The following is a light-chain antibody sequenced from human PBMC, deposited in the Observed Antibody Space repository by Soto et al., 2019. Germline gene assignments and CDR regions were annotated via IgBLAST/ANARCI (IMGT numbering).Light chain of an antibody. CDR2: GAS. CDR1: HSINTSF. V-gene: IGKV3-20*01. CDR3: QQYGGSPFT. J-gene: IGKJ3*01. Sequence: EIVLTQSPGTLSLSPGDRATLSCRASHSINTSFLAWFQQKPGQAPRLLIYGASARATGIPDRFSGSGSGTDFTLTITRLESEDFAVYYCQQYGGSPFTFGPGTKVDIK.